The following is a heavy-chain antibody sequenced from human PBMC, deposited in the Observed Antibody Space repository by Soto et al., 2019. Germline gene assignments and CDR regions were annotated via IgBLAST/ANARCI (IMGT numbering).Heavy chain of an antibody. D-gene: IGHD6-13*01. CDR2: ISYDGSNK. J-gene: IGHJ4*02. CDR1: GFTFSSYA. V-gene: IGHV3-30-3*01. CDR3: ARGPDSRWYRRIDY. Sequence: GGSLRLSCAASGFTFSSYAMHWVRQAPGKGLEWVAVISYDGSNKYYADSVKGRFTISRDNSKNTLYLQMNSLRAEDTAVYYCARGPDSRWYRRIDYWGQGTLVTVSS.